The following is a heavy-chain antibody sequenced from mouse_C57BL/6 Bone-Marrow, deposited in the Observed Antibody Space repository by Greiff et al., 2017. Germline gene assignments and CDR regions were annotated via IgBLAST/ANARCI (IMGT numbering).Heavy chain of an antibody. Sequence: EVQLQQSGAELVKPGASVKLSCTASGFNIKDYYMHWVKQRTEQGLEWIGRIDPEDGATKYAPKFQGKATITADTSSNTAYLQLSSLTSEDTAVYYCARSLLSNWYFDVWGTGTTVTVSS. CDR3: ARSLLSNWYFDV. J-gene: IGHJ1*03. CDR2: IDPEDGAT. CDR1: GFNIKDYY. V-gene: IGHV14-2*01. D-gene: IGHD6-2*01.